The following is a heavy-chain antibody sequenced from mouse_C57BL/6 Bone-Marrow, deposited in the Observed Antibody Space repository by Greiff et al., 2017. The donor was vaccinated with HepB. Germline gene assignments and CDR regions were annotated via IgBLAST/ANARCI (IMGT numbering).Heavy chain of an antibody. Sequence: EVQGVESGPELVKPGASVKISCKASGYSFTDYNMNWVKQSNGKSLEWIGVINPNYGTTSYNQKFKGKATLTVDQSSSTAYMQLNSLTSEDSAVYYWARWGNGNSGMDYWGQGTSVTVSS. CDR2: INPNYGTT. V-gene: IGHV1-39*01. CDR1: GYSFTDYN. CDR3: ARWGNGNSGMDY. J-gene: IGHJ4*01. D-gene: IGHD2-1*01.